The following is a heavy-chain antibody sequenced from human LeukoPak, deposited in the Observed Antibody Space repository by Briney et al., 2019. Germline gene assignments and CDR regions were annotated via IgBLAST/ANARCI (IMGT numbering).Heavy chain of an antibody. D-gene: IGHD3-10*01. CDR2: IIPIFGTA. Sequence: SVKVSCKASGGTLSSYAISWVRQAPGQGLEWMGGIIPIFGTANYAQKFQGRVTITADESTSTAYMELSSLRSEDTAVYYCAREVRTVRGALGYWGQGTLVTVSS. V-gene: IGHV1-69*13. CDR1: GGTLSSYA. CDR3: AREVRTVRGALGY. J-gene: IGHJ4*02.